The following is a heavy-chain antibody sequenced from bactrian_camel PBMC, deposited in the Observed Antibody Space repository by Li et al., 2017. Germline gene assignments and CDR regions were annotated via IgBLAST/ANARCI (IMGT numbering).Heavy chain of an antibody. CDR2: ISSGGERT. J-gene: IGHJ4*01. CDR3: AAELAPCRHIDTVASAFY. Sequence: VQLVESGGGSVQAGGSLRLSCTAAGYTYYRRCLGWFRQAQGKGLEWVSVISSGGERTYYEDSVKGRFTISRDNAKKILYLQMNSLKPEDTAMYFCAAELAPCRHIDTVASAFYWGQGTQVTVS. D-gene: IGHD7*01. CDR1: GYTYYRRC. V-gene: IGHV3S40*01.